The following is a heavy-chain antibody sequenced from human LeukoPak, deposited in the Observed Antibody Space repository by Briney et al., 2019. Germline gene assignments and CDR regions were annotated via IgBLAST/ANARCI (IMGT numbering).Heavy chain of an antibody. D-gene: IGHD5-12*01. CDR2: ISGSGGNT. J-gene: IGHJ4*02. V-gene: IGHV3-23*01. CDR3: ARVPDIVATSCDY. CDR1: GFTFSSYA. Sequence: GGSLRLSCAASGFTFSSYAMNWVRQAPGKGLEWVSTISGSGGNTYYADSVKGRFTISRDNSKNTLYLQMNSPRAEDTAVYYCARVPDIVATSCDYWGQGTLVTVSS.